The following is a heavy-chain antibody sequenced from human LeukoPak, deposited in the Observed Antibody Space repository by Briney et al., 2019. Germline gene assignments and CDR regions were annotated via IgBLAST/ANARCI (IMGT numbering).Heavy chain of an antibody. Sequence: GGSLRLSCTASGFTFSSYSMNWVRQAPGKGLEWVSSISSSSSYIYYADSVKGRFTISRDNAKNSLYLQMNSLRAEDTAVYYCARRGEGHSSSWYPFDYWGQGTLVTVSS. CDR2: ISSSSSYI. V-gene: IGHV3-21*01. CDR1: GFTFSSYS. D-gene: IGHD6-13*01. CDR3: ARRGEGHSSSWYPFDY. J-gene: IGHJ4*02.